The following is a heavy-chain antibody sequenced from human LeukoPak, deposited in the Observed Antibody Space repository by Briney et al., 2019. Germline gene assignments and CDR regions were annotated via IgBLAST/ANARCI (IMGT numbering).Heavy chain of an antibody. V-gene: IGHV3-53*01. CDR2: IYSGGST. CDR3: ARVTLASSS. Sequence: PGGSLRLSCAASGFTFSDYYMSWVRQAPGKGLEWVSVIYSGGSTCYADSVKGRFTISRDNSKNTLYLQMNSLRAEDTAVYYCARVTLASSSWGQGTLVTVSS. J-gene: IGHJ4*02. CDR1: GFTFSDYY. D-gene: IGHD6-13*01.